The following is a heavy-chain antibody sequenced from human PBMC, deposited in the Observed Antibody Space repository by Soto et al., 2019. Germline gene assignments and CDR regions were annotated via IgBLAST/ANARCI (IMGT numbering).Heavy chain of an antibody. Sequence: QVQLVQSGAEVKKPESSVKVSCKAPGGTFSTYAISWVRQAPGQGLEWMGGIIPMFGTANYAQRFQDRVTRTXXESTNTVYMELSSLRSADTAVYFCASGIQLWLRRINNGYSGWGQGTLVTVSS. J-gene: IGHJ4*02. CDR1: GGTFSTYA. CDR2: IIPMFGTA. CDR3: ASGIQLWLRRINNGYSG. V-gene: IGHV1-69*05. D-gene: IGHD5-18*01.